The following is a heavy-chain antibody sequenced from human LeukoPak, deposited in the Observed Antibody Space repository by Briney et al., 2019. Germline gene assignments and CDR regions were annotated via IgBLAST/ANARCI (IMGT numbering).Heavy chain of an antibody. CDR2: IIPILGIA. D-gene: IGHD6-25*01. J-gene: IGHJ4*02. CDR3: AREGIAAGFDY. CDR1: GGTFSSYT. Sequence: VASVKVSCKASGGTFSSYTISWVRQAPGQGLEWVGGIIPILGIANYAQKFQGRVTITADKSTSTAYMELSSLRSEDTAVYYCAREGIAAGFDYWGQGTLVTVSS. V-gene: IGHV1-69*10.